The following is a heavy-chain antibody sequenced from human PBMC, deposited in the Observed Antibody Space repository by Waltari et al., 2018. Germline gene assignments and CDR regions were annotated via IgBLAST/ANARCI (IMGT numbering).Heavy chain of an antibody. V-gene: IGHV3-21*06. J-gene: IGHJ4*02. Sequence: EVQLVESGGGLVQPGGSLRLSCVASGFMFSSYSMNWVRQAPGKGLELVSSISGDNTSTYYSGSVKGRFTISRDNAKNSLFLQMNGLRDEDTAIYYCAKEGLGGDRQFDYWGQGTLVSVSS. CDR2: ISGDNTST. CDR3: AKEGLGGDRQFDY. D-gene: IGHD2-21*02. CDR1: GFMFSSYS.